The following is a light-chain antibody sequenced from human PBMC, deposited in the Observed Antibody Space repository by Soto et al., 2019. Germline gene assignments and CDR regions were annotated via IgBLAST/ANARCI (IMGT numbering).Light chain of an antibody. CDR1: SVDVGAYDF. V-gene: IGLV2-11*01. J-gene: IGLJ1*01. Sequence: QSVLTQPHSVTGSPGQSVTISCTGTSVDVGAYDFVSWYQQHPGKAPKLLLYVVSGRPSGVPDRFSGSKSGNAASLTISGLQAEDEADYYCSSFTTSHTYIFGTGTKVTVL. CDR3: SSFTTSHTYI. CDR2: VVS.